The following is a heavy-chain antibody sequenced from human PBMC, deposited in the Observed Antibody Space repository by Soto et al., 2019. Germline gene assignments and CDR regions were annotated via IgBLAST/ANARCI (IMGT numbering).Heavy chain of an antibody. CDR3: ASYDNWFDP. D-gene: IGHD3-22*01. Sequence: SETLSLTCAVYGGSFSGYYWSWIRQHPGKGLERIGYIYYSGSTYYNPSLKSRVTISVDTSKNQFSLKLSSVTAADTAVYYCASYDNWFDPWGQGTLVTVSS. CDR2: IYYSGST. J-gene: IGHJ5*02. V-gene: IGHV4-31*11. CDR1: GGSFSGYY.